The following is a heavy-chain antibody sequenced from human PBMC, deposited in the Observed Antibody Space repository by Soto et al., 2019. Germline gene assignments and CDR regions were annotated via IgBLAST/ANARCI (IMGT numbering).Heavy chain of an antibody. J-gene: IGHJ6*02. V-gene: IGHV5-10-1*01. Sequence: GESLKIFCKGSGYSFTSYWISWVRQMPGKGLEWMGRIDPSDSYTNYSPSFQGHVTISADKSISTAYLQWSSLKASDTAMYYCARRFGYCSSTSCPPRAGYYYYYGMDVWGQGTAVTVSS. D-gene: IGHD2-2*01. CDR3: ARRFGYCSSTSCPPRAGYYYYYGMDV. CDR2: IDPSDSYT. CDR1: GYSFTSYW.